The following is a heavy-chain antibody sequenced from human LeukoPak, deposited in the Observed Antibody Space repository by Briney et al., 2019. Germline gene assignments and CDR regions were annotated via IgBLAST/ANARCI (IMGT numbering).Heavy chain of an antibody. CDR3: AREDFWSGFDI. J-gene: IGHJ3*02. Sequence: GGSLRLSCAASGFTFSSYAMSWVRQAPGKGLEWVSAISGSGGSTYYADSVKGRFTISRDNAKNSLYLQMNSLRAEDTAVYYCAREDFWSGFDIWGQGTMVTVSS. V-gene: IGHV3-23*01. D-gene: IGHD3-3*01. CDR2: ISGSGGST. CDR1: GFTFSSYA.